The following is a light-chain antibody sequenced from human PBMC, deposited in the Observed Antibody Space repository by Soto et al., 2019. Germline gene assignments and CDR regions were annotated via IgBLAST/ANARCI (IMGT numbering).Light chain of an antibody. CDR2: AAS. Sequence: DIQMTQSPSSVSASVGDRVTITCRARQGISSWLAWYQQKPGKAPKLLIYAASSLQRGDPSRFSGSGSGTDLSLPISSLQLADFATYYCEHANSFPPTFGPGTKVDI. V-gene: IGKV1-12*01. CDR1: QGISSW. J-gene: IGKJ3*01. CDR3: EHANSFPPT.